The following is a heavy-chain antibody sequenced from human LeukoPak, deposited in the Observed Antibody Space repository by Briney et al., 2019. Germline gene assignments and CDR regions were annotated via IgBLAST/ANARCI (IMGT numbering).Heavy chain of an antibody. J-gene: IGHJ4*02. CDR1: GYSISGGYH. V-gene: IGHV4-38-2*01. Sequence: PSETLSLTCAVSGYSISGGYHWGWIRQPPGKGLEWIGSLYYSGSAYHNPSLKSRVTMSLDTSKNQFSLRLSSVTAADTAVYYCARHWLFDTIGYYYDSDYWGQGTLVTVSS. CDR2: LYYSGSA. CDR3: ARHWLFDTIGYYYDSDY. D-gene: IGHD3-22*01.